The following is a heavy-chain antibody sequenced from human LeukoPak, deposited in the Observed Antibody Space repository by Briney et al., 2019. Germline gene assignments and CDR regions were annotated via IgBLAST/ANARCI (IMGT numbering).Heavy chain of an antibody. CDR1: GGSFSGYY. Sequence: SETLSLTCAVYGGSFSGYYWSWIRQPPGKGLEWIGEINHSGSTNYNPSLKSRVTISVDTSKNQFSLKLSSVTAADTAVYYCARDQVAVAGMGFDYWGQGTLVTVSS. J-gene: IGHJ4*02. D-gene: IGHD6-19*01. V-gene: IGHV4-34*01. CDR2: INHSGST. CDR3: ARDQVAVAGMGFDY.